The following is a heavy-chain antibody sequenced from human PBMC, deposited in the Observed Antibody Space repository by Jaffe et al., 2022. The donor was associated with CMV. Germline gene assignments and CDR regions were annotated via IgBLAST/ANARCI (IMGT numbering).Heavy chain of an antibody. V-gene: IGHV3-23*01. D-gene: IGHD6-19*01. J-gene: IGHJ4*02. CDR2: LSGGGGTT. CDR1: GFMFSDYA. CDR3: AKGGLLYSNGWYQNLDY. Sequence: EVQLLQSGGGLVQPGGSLRLSCAASGFMFSDYAMTWVRQPPGKGLEWVSGLSGGGGTTYYADSLKGQFTISRDNSKNTLYLLMNSLRAEDTAVYYCAKGGLLYSNGWYQNLDYWGQGALVTVSS.